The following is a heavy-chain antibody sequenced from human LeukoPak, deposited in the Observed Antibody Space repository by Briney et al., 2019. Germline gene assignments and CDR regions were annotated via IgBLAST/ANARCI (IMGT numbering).Heavy chain of an antibody. CDR2: IKSDGSST. Sequence: RGGSLSLSCAASGLTFSSYCMHGVRRAPGKGRVGVSGIKSDGSSTSYADSVKGRFTISRDNAKNTAYLQMNSLRADDTAVYYCARGRNGSYDYWGQGTLVTVSS. D-gene: IGHD1-26*01. J-gene: IGHJ4*02. CDR1: GLTFSSYC. CDR3: ARGRNGSYDY. V-gene: IGHV3-74*01.